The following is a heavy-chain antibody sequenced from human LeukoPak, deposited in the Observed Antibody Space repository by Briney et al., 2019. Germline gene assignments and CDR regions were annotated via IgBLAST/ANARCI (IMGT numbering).Heavy chain of an antibody. V-gene: IGHV3-7*03. D-gene: IGHD3-16*01. CDR2: IRQDGSVK. CDR3: ARGGGLDV. J-gene: IGHJ6*02. Sequence: GGSLRLSCAASGFTFTNYWMTWVRQAPGKGLEWVANIRQDGSVKYYVDSVKGRFTISRDNAKKSLYLQMSNLRAEDTAVYFCARGGGLDVWGQGATVTVSS. CDR1: GFTFTNYW.